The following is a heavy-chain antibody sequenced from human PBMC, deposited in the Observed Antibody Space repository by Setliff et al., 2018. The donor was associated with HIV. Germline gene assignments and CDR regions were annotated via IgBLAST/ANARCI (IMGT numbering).Heavy chain of an antibody. J-gene: IGHJ5*02. D-gene: IGHD6-19*01. CDR3: AREFTSVAGTRPPLDP. V-gene: IGHV4-39*02. CDR1: GGSISGSSYF. Sequence: SETLSLTCTVSGGSISGSSYFLAWIRQPPGRGLEWIGSISYSGSTSYNPSLESRVTMSVDTSKNQFSLKLSSVTAEDTAVYYCAREFTSVAGTRPPLDPWGQGTLVTVSS. CDR2: ISYSGST.